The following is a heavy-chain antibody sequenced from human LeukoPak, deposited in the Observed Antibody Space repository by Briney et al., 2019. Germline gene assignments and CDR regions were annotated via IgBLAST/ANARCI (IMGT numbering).Heavy chain of an antibody. CDR1: GFTFSSYA. D-gene: IGHD3-10*01. CDR3: HIKRFGELFLDY. CDR2: ISGGGGST. V-gene: IGHV3-23*01. J-gene: IGHJ4*02. Sequence: PGGSLRLSCAASGFTFSSYAMSWVRQAPGKGLEWVSAISGGGGSTYYADSVKGRFTISRDNSKNTLYLQMNSLRAEDTAVYYCHIKRFGELFLDYWGQGTLVTVSS.